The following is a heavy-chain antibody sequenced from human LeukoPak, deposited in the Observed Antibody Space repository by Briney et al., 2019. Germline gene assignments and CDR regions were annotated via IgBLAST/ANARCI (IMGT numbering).Heavy chain of an antibody. CDR3: AKRIPNYYGMDV. V-gene: IGHV3-23*01. J-gene: IGHJ6*02. D-gene: IGHD2-15*01. CDR1: GFTFRSNA. CDR2: ISGSGTST. Sequence: VQPGGSLRLSCAASGFTFRSNAMTWDRQAPGKGLEWVSTISGSGTSTYYADSVKGRFTISRDNSKNTLYLQMNSLRAEDTAVYYCAKRIPNYYGMDVWGQGTTVTVSS.